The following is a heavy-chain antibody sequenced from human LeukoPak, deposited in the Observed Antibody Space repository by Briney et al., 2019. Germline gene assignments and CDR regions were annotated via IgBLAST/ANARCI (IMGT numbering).Heavy chain of an antibody. CDR1: GFTFSSYA. Sequence: GRSLRLSCAASGFTFSSYAMHWVRQAPGKGLEWVAVISYDGSNKYYADSVKGRFTISRDNSKNTLYLQMNSLRAEDTAVYYCARDRVGIXSYYYXGMDVWGQG. CDR2: ISYDGSNK. D-gene: IGHD2-21*01. V-gene: IGHV3-30-3*01. CDR3: ARDRVGIXSYYYXGMDV. J-gene: IGHJ6*02.